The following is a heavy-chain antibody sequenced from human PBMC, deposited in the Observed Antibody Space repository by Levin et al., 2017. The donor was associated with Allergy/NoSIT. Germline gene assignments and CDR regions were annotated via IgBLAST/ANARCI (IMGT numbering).Heavy chain of an antibody. J-gene: IGHJ4*02. V-gene: IGHV4-39*01. CDR3: ARILGYSYGWDY. CDR2: IYYSGST. CDR1: GGSISSSSYY. Sequence: SETLSLTCTVSGGSISSSSYYWGWIRQPPGKGLEWIGSIYYSGSTYYNPSLKSRVTISVDTSKNQFSLKLSSVTAADTAVYYCARILGYSYGWDYWGQGTLVTVSS. D-gene: IGHD5-18*01.